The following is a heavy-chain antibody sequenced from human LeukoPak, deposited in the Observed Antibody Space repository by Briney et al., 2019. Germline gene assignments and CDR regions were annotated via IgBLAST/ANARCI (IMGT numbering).Heavy chain of an antibody. Sequence: GGSLRLSCEASGFTFSGYGMHWVRQAPGKGLEWVAVTSYDGTEKYYEDSVKGRFTISRDNSKNTLYLQMNSLRTEDTAVYYCARGTGSNYTLGYWGQGTLVTVSS. CDR1: GFTFSGYG. D-gene: IGHD4-11*01. CDR2: TSYDGTEK. J-gene: IGHJ4*02. CDR3: ARGTGSNYTLGY. V-gene: IGHV3-30*03.